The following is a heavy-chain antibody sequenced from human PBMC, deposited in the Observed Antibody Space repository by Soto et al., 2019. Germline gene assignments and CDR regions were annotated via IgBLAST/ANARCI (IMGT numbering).Heavy chain of an antibody. V-gene: IGHV4-59*08. CDR2: ILYTGNT. J-gene: IGHJ5*02. CDR3: ARGRFSSRWYPNWFDP. D-gene: IGHD6-13*01. CDR1: GASISSYY. Sequence: SETLSLTCTVSGASISSYYWSWIRQPPGKGLEWLGYILYTGNTNYSPSLKSRVTMSVDTSKNQFSLKLSSVTAADTAVYYCARGRFSSRWYPNWFDPWGQGTLVTVSS.